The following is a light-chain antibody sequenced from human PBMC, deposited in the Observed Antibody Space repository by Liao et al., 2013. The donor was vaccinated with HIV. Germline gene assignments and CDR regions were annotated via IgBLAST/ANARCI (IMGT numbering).Light chain of an antibody. CDR1: KLGDKY. CDR3: QTWDRTSYV. Sequence: SYELTQPPSVSVSPGQTATITCSGDKLGDKYACWYQQKPGQSPVLVIYQDNKRPSGIPERFSGSTSGNTATLTISGTQAIDEADYYCQTWDRTSYVFGTGTKVIVL. CDR2: QDN. J-gene: IGLJ1*01. V-gene: IGLV3-1*01.